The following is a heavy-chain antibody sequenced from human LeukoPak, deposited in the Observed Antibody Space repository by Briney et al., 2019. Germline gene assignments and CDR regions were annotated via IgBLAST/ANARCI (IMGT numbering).Heavy chain of an antibody. J-gene: IGHJ4*02. CDR2: ISSSSSYI. D-gene: IGHD4-17*01. CDR3: AREPTTVTTRRYFDY. CDR1: GFTFSSYG. Sequence: GGSLRLSRAASGFTFSSYGMHWVRQAPGKGLEWVSSISSSSSYIYYADSVKGRFTISRDNAKNSLYLQMNSLRAEDTAVYYCAREPTTVTTRRYFDYWGQGTLVTVSS. V-gene: IGHV3-21*01.